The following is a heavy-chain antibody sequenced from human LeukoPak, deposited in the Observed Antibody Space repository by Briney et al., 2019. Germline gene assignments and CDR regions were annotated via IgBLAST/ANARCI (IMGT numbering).Heavy chain of an antibody. D-gene: IGHD3-16*01. CDR1: GFTFSSYA. Sequence: GSLRLSCAASGFTFSSYAMSWVRQAPGKGLEWVSYISSSGSTIYYADSVKGRFTISRDNAKNSLYLQMNSLRAEDTAVYYCARGDAGYYYGMDVWGQGTTVTVSS. CDR2: ISSSGSTI. V-gene: IGHV3-48*04. CDR3: ARGDAGYYYGMDV. J-gene: IGHJ6*02.